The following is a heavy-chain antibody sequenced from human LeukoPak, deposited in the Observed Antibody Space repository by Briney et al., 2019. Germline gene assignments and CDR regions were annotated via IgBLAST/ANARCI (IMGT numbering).Heavy chain of an antibody. CDR2: IYYSGSI. D-gene: IGHD6-13*01. V-gene: IGHV4-39*07. CDR3: ARVRAAAVPYYFDY. Sequence: PSETLSLTCTVSGVSIRSGSYYWSWIRQPAGKGLEWIGSIYYSGSIYSNGSIKSRATISVETSKNQFSLKLSSVTAADTAMYYCARVRAAAVPYYFDYWGRGTLVTVSS. J-gene: IGHJ4*02. CDR1: GVSIRSGSYY.